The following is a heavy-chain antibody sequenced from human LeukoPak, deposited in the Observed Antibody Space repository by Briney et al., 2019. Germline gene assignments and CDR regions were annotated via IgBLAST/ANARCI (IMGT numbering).Heavy chain of an antibody. CDR3: ARDSSLGSGPLDGFDI. V-gene: IGHV4-38-2*02. CDR1: GYSISSGYY. D-gene: IGHD3-10*01. CDR2: IYHSGST. Sequence: TSETPSLTCAVSGYSISSGYYWGWIRQPPGKGLEFIASIYHSGSTYYNSPLKSRVTISVDTSKNQFSLNLNSVTAADTALYYCARDSSLGSGPLDGFDIWGQGTLVTVSS. J-gene: IGHJ3*02.